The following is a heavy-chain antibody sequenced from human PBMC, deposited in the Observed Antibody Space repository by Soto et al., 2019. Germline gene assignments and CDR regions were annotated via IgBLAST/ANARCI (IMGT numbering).Heavy chain of an antibody. D-gene: IGHD3-10*01. Sequence: EVQLVESGGGLVLPGGSLRLSCAASGFTFSSLWLSWFRQPPGKGLEWVANIRPDGSDKYYVDSVKGRFTISRDNARNSLYLQMNSLRGDDTAVYYCTRAGGSYYFDFWGQGTLVTVSA. CDR1: GFTFSSLW. V-gene: IGHV3-7*01. J-gene: IGHJ4*02. CDR3: TRAGGSYYFDF. CDR2: IRPDGSDK.